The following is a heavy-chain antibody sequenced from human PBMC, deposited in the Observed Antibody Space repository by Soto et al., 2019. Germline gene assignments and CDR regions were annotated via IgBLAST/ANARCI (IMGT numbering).Heavy chain of an antibody. V-gene: IGHV3-23*01. Sequence: GSLRLSCAASGFTFSSFALSWVRQAPGKGLEWVSAISGSGDGTGYADSAKGRFTISRDNSKNTLYLQMNSLRAEDTAVYYCAGPGYSSQDYWGQGALVTVS. D-gene: IGHD5-18*01. CDR3: AGPGYSSQDY. J-gene: IGHJ4*02. CDR2: ISGSGDGT. CDR1: GFTFSSFA.